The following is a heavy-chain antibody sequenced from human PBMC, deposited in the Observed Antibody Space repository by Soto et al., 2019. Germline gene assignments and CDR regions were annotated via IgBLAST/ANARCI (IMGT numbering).Heavy chain of an antibody. J-gene: IGHJ5*02. CDR3: GKCAVLLAPAGGWRNWFDP. V-gene: IGHV3-23*01. CDR2: ISGSGGNT. CDR1: GFTFSTFA. D-gene: IGHD2-15*01. Sequence: EVQLLEAGGSLVQPGGSLRLSCAASGFTFSTFAMNWVRQAPGEGLEWGSSISGSGGNTQYADSVKGRVTISRADSENARYLQMNTRRAEDTGVCFCGKCAVLLAPAGGWRNWFDPWGQGTLVIVSS.